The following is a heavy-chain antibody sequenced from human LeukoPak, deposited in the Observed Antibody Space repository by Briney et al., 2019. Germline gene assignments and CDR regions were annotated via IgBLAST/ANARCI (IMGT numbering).Heavy chain of an antibody. CDR3: ARGVGSGSRLRAGDY. V-gene: IGHV3-53*01. J-gene: IGHJ4*02. CDR1: GFTVSSNY. D-gene: IGHD1-26*01. Sequence: PGGSLRLSCAASGFTVSSNYMSWVRQAPGKGLEWVSVIYSGGSTYYADSEKGRFTISRDNSKNTLYLQMNSLRAEDTAVYYCARGVGSGSRLRAGDYWGQGTLVTVSS. CDR2: IYSGGST.